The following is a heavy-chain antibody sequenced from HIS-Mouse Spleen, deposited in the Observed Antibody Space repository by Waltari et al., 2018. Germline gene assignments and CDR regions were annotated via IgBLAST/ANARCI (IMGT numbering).Heavy chain of an antibody. V-gene: IGHV4-39*07. CDR2: IYYSGST. CDR3: AREIPYSSSWYDWYFDL. Sequence: QLQLQESGPGLVKTSETLSLTCTVSGRSISRSSYYWGWIRQPQGKGLEGIGSIYYSGSTHYNPSLKSRVTISVDTSKNQFSRKLSSVTAADTAVYYCAREIPYSSSWYDWYFDLWGRGTLVTVSS. J-gene: IGHJ2*01. D-gene: IGHD6-13*01. CDR1: GRSISRSSYY.